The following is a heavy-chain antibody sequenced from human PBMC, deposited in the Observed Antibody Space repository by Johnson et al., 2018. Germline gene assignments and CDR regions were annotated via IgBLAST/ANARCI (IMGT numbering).Heavy chain of an antibody. J-gene: IGHJ3*02. Sequence: QVQLVQSGGGVVQPGRSLRLSCAASGFTFSSYGMHWVRQAPGKGLEWVAVRWYDGSNKYYADSVKGRFTISRDNSKNTLYLQMNSLRAEDTAVFYCAKDRGDDAFDIWGQGTMVTVSS. V-gene: IGHV3-33*06. D-gene: IGHD3-10*01. CDR2: RWYDGSNK. CDR1: GFTFSSYG. CDR3: AKDRGDDAFDI.